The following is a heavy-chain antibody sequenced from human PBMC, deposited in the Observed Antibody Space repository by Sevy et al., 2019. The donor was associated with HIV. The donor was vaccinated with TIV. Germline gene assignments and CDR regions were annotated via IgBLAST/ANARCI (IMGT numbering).Heavy chain of an antibody. CDR1: GFTFSSYS. V-gene: IGHV3-21*01. D-gene: IGHD2-2*01. CDR3: ARDRGYCSSTSCSDGFDI. Sequence: GGSLRLSCAASGFTFSSYSMNWVRQAPGKGLEWVSSISSSSSYIYYADSVKGRFTISRDNAKNSLYLQMNSLRAEDTAVYYGARDRGYCSSTSCSDGFDIWGQGTMVTVSS. J-gene: IGHJ3*02. CDR2: ISSSSSYI.